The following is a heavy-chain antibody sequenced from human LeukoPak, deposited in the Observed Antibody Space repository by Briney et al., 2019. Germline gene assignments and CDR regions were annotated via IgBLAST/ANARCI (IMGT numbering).Heavy chain of an antibody. V-gene: IGHV4-39*07. CDR1: GGSISSSSYY. D-gene: IGHD6-13*01. J-gene: IGHJ4*02. CDR3: ARDGIGIAAAGRGDFDY. Sequence: SETLSLTCTVSGGSISSSSYYWGWIRQPPGKGLEWIGSIYYSGSTYYNPSLKSRVTISVDTSKNQFSLKLSSVTAADTAVYYCARDGIGIAAAGRGDFDYWGQGTLVTVSS. CDR2: IYYSGST.